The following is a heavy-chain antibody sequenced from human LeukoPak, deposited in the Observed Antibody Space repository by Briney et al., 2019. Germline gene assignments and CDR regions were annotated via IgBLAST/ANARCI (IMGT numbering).Heavy chain of an antibody. CDR1: GFTLRSYW. Sequence: PGGSLRLSCAASGFTLRSYWMMLVGQAPGKGLEWVATMKEDESQKSCVASVKGRFTISRDSAKNSLCLQMNTLSVEDTAIYYCARGSNNAFRMWGQGTMVTVSS. CDR3: ARGSNNAFRM. J-gene: IGHJ3*02. V-gene: IGHV3-7*03. CDR2: MKEDESQK.